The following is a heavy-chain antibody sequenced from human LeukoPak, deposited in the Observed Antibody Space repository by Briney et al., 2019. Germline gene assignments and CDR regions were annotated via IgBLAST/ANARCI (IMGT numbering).Heavy chain of an antibody. V-gene: IGHV1-69*05. CDR2: IIPIFGTA. J-gene: IGHJ4*02. D-gene: IGHD3/OR15-3a*01. CDR3: ARSFEDWFPRY. CDR1: GGTFSSYA. Sequence: SAKVSCKASGGTFSSYAISWVRQAPGQGLEWMGGIIPIFGTANYAQKFQGRVTMTTDTSTSTAYMELRSLRSDDTAVYYCARSFEDWFPRYWGQGTLVTVSS.